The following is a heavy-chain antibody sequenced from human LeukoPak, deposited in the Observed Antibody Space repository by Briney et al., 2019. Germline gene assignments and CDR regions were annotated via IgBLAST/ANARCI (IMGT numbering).Heavy chain of an antibody. V-gene: IGHV6-1*01. J-gene: IGHJ3*02. D-gene: IGHD4/OR15-4a*01. CDR3: ARKGLSADSFDI. Sequence: SQTLSLTCAISGDSVSSNSTAWNWIRQSPSRGLEWLGRTYYRSKWYNDYTVSVKSRITFNPDTSKNQFSLHLNSVPPEDTAVYYCARKGLSADSFDIWGQGTLVTVSS. CDR1: GDSVSSNSTA. CDR2: TYYRSKWYN.